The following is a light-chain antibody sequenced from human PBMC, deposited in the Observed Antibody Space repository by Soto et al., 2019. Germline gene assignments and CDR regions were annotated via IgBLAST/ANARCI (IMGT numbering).Light chain of an antibody. Sequence: QSALTQPRSVSGSPGQSVTISCTGTSSDVGGYNYVSWYQHHPGKAPKLMIYDVTKRPSGVRDRFSASKSGNTASLTISGLQAEDEADYYCCSYAGSYTYVFGPGTK. J-gene: IGLJ1*01. CDR1: SSDVGGYNY. V-gene: IGLV2-11*01. CDR2: DVT. CDR3: CSYAGSYTYV.